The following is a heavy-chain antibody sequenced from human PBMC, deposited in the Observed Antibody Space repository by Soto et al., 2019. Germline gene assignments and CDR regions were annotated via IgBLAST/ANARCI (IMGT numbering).Heavy chain of an antibody. CDR3: ARFYYDSSGYLPSPYYYYYGMDV. CDR1: GFTCSSYW. CDR2: IKQDGSEK. V-gene: IGHV3-7*04. J-gene: IGHJ6*02. D-gene: IGHD3-22*01. Sequence: GRSLRLSCAAAGFTCSSYWGSWVRQAPGKGLEWVANIKQDGSEKYYVDSVKGRFTISRDNAKNSLYLQMNSLRAEDTAVYYCARFYYDSSGYLPSPYYYYYGMDVWGQGTTVTVSS.